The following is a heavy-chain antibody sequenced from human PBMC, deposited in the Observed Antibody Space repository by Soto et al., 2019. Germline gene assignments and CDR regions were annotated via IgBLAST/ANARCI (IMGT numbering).Heavy chain of an antibody. V-gene: IGHV3-74*01. D-gene: IGHD2-2*01. CDR3: TRDTYGPYAH. Sequence: EVQLVESGGGTVQPGGSLRLSCAASGYTFSTHWMHWVRQAPGKGLVWVSRINPESTTINYADSVRGRFTISRDNAKNTLSLQMNSLRAEDTAVYYCTRDTYGPYAHWGQGTLVTVSP. CDR2: INPESTTI. J-gene: IGHJ4*02. CDR1: GYTFSTHW.